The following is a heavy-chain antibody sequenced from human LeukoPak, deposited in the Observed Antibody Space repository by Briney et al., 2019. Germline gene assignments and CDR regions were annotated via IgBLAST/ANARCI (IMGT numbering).Heavy chain of an antibody. Sequence: GASVKVSCKASGYTFTNYDINWVRQATGQGLEWMGWMNPNTGNTGYAQKFQGRVTMTRNTSISTAYMELSSLRSEDPAIYYCARVNCSSTSCRSKFLDYWGQGTLVTVSS. J-gene: IGHJ4*02. CDR1: GYTFTNYD. CDR3: ARVNCSSTSCRSKFLDY. D-gene: IGHD2-2*01. CDR2: MNPNTGNT. V-gene: IGHV1-8*01.